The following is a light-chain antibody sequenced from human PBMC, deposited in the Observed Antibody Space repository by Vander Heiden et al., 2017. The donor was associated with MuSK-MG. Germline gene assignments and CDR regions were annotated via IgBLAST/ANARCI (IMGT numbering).Light chain of an antibody. Sequence: QSVMIQPPSASGSPGQRVTVSASGARSNIGTNTVSWYQQLPGMAPKLLIYRDTQRPSGVPDRFSASKSGTSASLVISGLQSDDEADYYCAAWDDSLNVYVFGTGTTVSV. V-gene: IGLV1-44*01. CDR3: AAWDDSLNVYV. J-gene: IGLJ1*01. CDR2: RDT. CDR1: RSNIGTNT.